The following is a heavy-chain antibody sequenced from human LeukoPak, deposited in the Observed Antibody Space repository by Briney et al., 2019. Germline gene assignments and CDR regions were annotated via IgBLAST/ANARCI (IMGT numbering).Heavy chain of an antibody. CDR2: INHSRST. CDR1: GGSFSGYY. J-gene: IGHJ6*03. D-gene: IGHD2-2*01. V-gene: IGHV4-34*01. Sequence: SETLSLTCAVYGGSFSGYYWSWIRQPPGKGLEWIGEINHSRSTHYNPSLKSRVTMSVDTSKNQFSLKLNSVTAADTAVYYCAREGAAPMYYYYMDVWGKGTAVTVSS. CDR3: AREGAAPMYYYYMDV.